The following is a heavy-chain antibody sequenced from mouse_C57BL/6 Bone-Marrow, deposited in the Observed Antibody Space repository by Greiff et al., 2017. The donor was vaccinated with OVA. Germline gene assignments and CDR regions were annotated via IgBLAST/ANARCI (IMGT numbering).Heavy chain of an antibody. CDR3: ARELAPYYFDY. D-gene: IGHD4-1*01. Sequence: QVQLQQPGAELVKPGASVKLSCKASGYTFTSYWMQWVKQRPGQGLEWIGEIDPSDSYTNYNQKFKGKATLTVDTSSSTAYMQLSSLTSEDSAVYYCARELAPYYFDYWGQGTTLTVSS. CDR2: IDPSDSYT. CDR1: GYTFTSYW. J-gene: IGHJ2*01. V-gene: IGHV1-50*01.